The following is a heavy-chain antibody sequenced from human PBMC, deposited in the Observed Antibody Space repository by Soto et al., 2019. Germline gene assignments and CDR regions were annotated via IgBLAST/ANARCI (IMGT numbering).Heavy chain of an antibody. D-gene: IGHD2-8*02. CDR1: GGSFSGYY. Sequence: QVQLQQWGAGLLKPSETLSLTCAVYGGSFSGYYWTWIRKPPGTGLEWIGEINHSGSTNYNPSLKSRVTISADPSKNQFSPKLTSVTAADTDVYYCARDKITGVFDYWGQGTGVTVSS. V-gene: IGHV4-34*01. J-gene: IGHJ4*02. CDR2: INHSGST. CDR3: ARDKITGVFDY.